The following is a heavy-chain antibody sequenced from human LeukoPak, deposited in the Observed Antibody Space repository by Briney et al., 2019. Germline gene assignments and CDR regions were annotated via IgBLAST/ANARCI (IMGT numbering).Heavy chain of an antibody. J-gene: IGHJ4*02. Sequence: GGSLRLSCAASGFTFSSYWMSWVRQAPGKGLEWVANIKQDGSEKYYVDSVKGRFTISRDNAKNSLYLQMNSLRAEDTAVYYCARQRGGVYYDSSGYSVDYLGQGTLVTVSS. V-gene: IGHV3-7*01. CDR3: ARQRGGVYYDSSGYSVDY. CDR2: IKQDGSEK. D-gene: IGHD3-22*01. CDR1: GFTFSSYW.